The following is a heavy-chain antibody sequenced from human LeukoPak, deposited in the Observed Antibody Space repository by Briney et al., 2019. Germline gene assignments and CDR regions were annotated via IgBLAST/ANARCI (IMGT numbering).Heavy chain of an antibody. J-gene: IGHJ4*02. V-gene: IGHV3-7*01. CDR2: IKQDGSEE. Sequence: GGSLRLSCAASGFTFTSYWMSWVRQAPGKGLEWVANIKQDGSEENYVDSVKGRFTISRDNAKNLLYLQMNSLRAEDTAVYYCARGRQQLSYWGQGTLVTVSS. CDR3: ARGRQQLSY. D-gene: IGHD6-13*01. CDR1: GFTFTSYW.